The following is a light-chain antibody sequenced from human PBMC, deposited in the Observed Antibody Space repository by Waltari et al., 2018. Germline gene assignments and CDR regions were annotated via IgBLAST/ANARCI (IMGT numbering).Light chain of an antibody. V-gene: IGKV1-39*01. CDR3: QQSYSWPPKFT. Sequence: DIQMTQSPSSLSASVGDRVTISCRASQSITGYLNWYQQKPGQAPKLLVYTASSLQSGIPLRFSGSGSGTDFTLTISSLQPEDFATYYCQQSYSWPPKFTFGPGTKVEIK. J-gene: IGKJ3*01. CDR1: QSITGY. CDR2: TAS.